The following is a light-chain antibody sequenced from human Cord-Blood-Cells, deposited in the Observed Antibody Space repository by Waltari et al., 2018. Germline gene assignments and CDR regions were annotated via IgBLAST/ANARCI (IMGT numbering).Light chain of an antibody. CDR1: SSDVGGSNY. Sequence: QSALTQPDSVSGSPGPSITTSCTGTSSDVGGSNYVSWYPQHPGKAPKLMIYEVSNRPSGVSNRFSGSKSGNMASLTISGLQAEDEADYYCSSYTSSSTYVFGTGTKVTVL. J-gene: IGLJ1*01. CDR2: EVS. V-gene: IGLV2-14*01. CDR3: SSYTSSSTYV.